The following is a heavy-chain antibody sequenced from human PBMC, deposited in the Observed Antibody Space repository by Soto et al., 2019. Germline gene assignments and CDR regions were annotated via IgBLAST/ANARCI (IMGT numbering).Heavy chain of an antibody. Sequence: SETLSLTCAVYGGSFSGYYWSWIRQPPGKGLEWIGEINHSGSTNYNPSLKSRVTISVDTSKNQFSLKLSSVTAADTAVYYCARKRVIDFWSGYPKYFDYWGQGTPVTVSS. CDR1: GGSFSGYY. CDR2: INHSGST. V-gene: IGHV4-34*01. D-gene: IGHD3-3*01. CDR3: ARKRVIDFWSGYPKYFDY. J-gene: IGHJ4*02.